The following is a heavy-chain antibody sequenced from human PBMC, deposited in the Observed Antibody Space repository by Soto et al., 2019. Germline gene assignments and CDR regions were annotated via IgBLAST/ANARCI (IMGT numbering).Heavy chain of an antibody. J-gene: IGHJ6*02. D-gene: IGHD3-16*01. CDR1: GYSFTSYW. V-gene: IGHV5-10-1*01. CDR2: IDPSDSYT. CDR3: ERQVVLSDGMDV. Sequence: PGESLKISCKGSGYSFTSYWISWVRQMPGKGLEWMGRIDPSDSYTNYSPSFQGHVTISADKSISTAYLQWSSLKASDTAMYYCERQVVLSDGMDVWGQGTTVTVSS.